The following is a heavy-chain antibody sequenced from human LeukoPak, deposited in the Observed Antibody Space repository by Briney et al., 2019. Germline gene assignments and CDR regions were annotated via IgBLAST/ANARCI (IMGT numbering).Heavy chain of an antibody. CDR1: GGSISSYY. CDR2: ISSSSSYI. J-gene: IGHJ4*02. D-gene: IGHD2-2*02. CDR3: ARDKTGFDCSSTSCYTSPFDY. Sequence: ETLSLTCTVSGGSISSYYWSWIRQPPGKGLEWVSSISSSSSYIYYADSVKGRFTISRDNAKNSLYLQMNSLRAEDTAVYYCARDKTGFDCSSTSCYTSPFDYWGQGTLVTVSS. V-gene: IGHV3-21*01.